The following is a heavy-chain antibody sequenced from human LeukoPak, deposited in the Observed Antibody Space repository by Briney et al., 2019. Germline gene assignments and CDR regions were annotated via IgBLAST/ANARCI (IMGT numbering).Heavy chain of an antibody. J-gene: IGHJ1*01. CDR2: INPNSGDT. D-gene: IGHD2-15*01. CDR1: GYTFTGYS. V-gene: IGHV1-2*02. Sequence: ASVKVSCKASGYTFTGYSMHWVRQAPGQGLEWMGWINPNSGDTRSTQKFQGRVTMTRDTSINTAYMELRSLRSDDTAVYYCARDADCSGENCYEYFRHWGQGTLVTVSS. CDR3: ARDADCSGENCYEYFRH.